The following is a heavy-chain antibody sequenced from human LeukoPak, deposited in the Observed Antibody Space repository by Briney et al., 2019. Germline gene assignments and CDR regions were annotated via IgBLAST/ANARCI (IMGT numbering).Heavy chain of an antibody. CDR1: GFTFSTYS. D-gene: IGHD4-23*01. Sequence: GGSLRLSCAASGFTFSTYSMNWVRQAPGKGLEWFSYISSGSSYIYYADSVKGRCTISRDNAKNSLYLQMNSLRAEDTAVYYCAREALTVDHGMDVWGQGTTVTVSS. J-gene: IGHJ6*02. V-gene: IGHV3-21*01. CDR2: ISSGSSYI. CDR3: AREALTVDHGMDV.